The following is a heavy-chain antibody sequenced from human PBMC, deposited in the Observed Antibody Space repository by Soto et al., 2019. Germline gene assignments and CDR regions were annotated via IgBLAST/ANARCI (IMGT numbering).Heavy chain of an antibody. CDR2: IIPIFGTA. Sequence: QVQLVQSGAEVKKPGSSVKVSCKASGGTFSSYAISWVRQAPGQGLEWMGGIIPIFGTANYAQKFQGRVTITEDESKSTAYMERSSRRFEDTAVYYCARGGIAVAGGPFDYWGQGTLVTVSS. CDR3: ARGGIAVAGGPFDY. V-gene: IGHV1-69*12. D-gene: IGHD6-19*01. J-gene: IGHJ4*02. CDR1: GGTFSSYA.